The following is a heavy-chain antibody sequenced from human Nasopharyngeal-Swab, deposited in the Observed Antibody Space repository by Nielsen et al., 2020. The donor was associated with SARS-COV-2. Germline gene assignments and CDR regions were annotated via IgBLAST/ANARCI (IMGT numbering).Heavy chain of an antibody. CDR2: IRSKTYGGAP. D-gene: IGHD1-26*01. V-gene: IGHV3-49*01. Sequence: GGSLRLSCTTSGFTFDDYAMSWFRLAPGQGLVWVGFIRSKTYGGAPEYAASVKGRFTISRDGAESIAYLQMYSLGTEDTGVYYCARSVGSYYGQGAFDIWGQGTMVTVSS. J-gene: IGHJ3*02. CDR1: GFTFDDYA. CDR3: ARSVGSYYGQGAFDI.